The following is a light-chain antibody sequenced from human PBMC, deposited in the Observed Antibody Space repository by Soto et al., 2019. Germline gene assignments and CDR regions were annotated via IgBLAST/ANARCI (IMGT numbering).Light chain of an antibody. V-gene: IGKV2-30*02. J-gene: IGKJ5*01. CDR2: KVS. Sequence: DVVMTQSPLSLPVTLGQPASISCRSSQSLVHSDGNTYLNWFQQRPGQSPRRLIYKVSNRDSGVPDRFSGSGSGTDFTLKISRGEAEDVGVYYCMQGTHWPPITFGQGTRLEIK. CDR1: QSLVHSDGNTY. CDR3: MQGTHWPPIT.